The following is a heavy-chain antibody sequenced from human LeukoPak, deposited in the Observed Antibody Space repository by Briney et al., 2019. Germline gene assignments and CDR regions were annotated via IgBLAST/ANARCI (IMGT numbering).Heavy chain of an antibody. Sequence: ASVKVSCKASGYTFTSYGISWVRQAPGQGLEWMGWISAYNGNTNYAQKLQGRVTITRDTSASTAYMELSSLRSEDTAVYYCARGYDSSGPNDYWGQGTLVTVSS. CDR1: GYTFTSYG. CDR2: ISAYNGNT. CDR3: ARGYDSSGPNDY. J-gene: IGHJ4*02. D-gene: IGHD3-22*01. V-gene: IGHV1-18*01.